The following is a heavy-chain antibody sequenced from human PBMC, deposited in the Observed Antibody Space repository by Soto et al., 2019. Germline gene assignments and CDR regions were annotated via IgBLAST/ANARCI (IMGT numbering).Heavy chain of an antibody. Sequence: PSETLSLTCTVSGGSIRSGDYYWSWIRQPPGKGLEWIGYIYYSGSTYYNPSLKSRVTISVDTSKNQFSLKLSSVTAADTAVYYCARVLIWFGELGGMDVWGQGTTVTVSS. V-gene: IGHV4-30-4*01. J-gene: IGHJ6*02. CDR2: IYYSGST. CDR1: GGSIRSGDYY. CDR3: ARVLIWFGELGGMDV. D-gene: IGHD3-10*01.